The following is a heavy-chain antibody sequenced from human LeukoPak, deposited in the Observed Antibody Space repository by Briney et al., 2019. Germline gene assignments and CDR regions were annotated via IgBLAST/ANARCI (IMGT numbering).Heavy chain of an antibody. D-gene: IGHD1-14*01. CDR3: ARDILPGFDY. CDR1: GGTSSSYA. J-gene: IGHJ4*02. CDR2: IIPIFGTA. Sequence: ASVKVSCKASGGTSSSYAISWVRQAPGQGLEWMGRIIPIFGTANYAQKFQGRVTITTDESTSTAYMELSSLRSEDTAVYYCARDILPGFDYWGQGTLVTVSS. V-gene: IGHV1-69*05.